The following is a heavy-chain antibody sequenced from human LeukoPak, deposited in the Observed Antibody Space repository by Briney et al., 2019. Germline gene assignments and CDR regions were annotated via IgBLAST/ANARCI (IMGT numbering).Heavy chain of an antibody. D-gene: IGHD4-17*01. V-gene: IGHV4-30-2*01. CDR1: GGSISSGGYY. CDR2: IYHSGST. Sequence: PSETLSLTCTVSGGSISSGGYYWSWIRQPPGKGLEWIGYIYHSGSTYYNPSLKSRVTISVDRSKNQFSPKLSSVTAADTAVYYCARDDYGIDYWGQGTLVTVSS. J-gene: IGHJ4*02. CDR3: ARDDYGIDY.